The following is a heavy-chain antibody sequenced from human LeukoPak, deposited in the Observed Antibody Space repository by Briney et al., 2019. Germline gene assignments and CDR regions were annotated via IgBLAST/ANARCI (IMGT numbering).Heavy chain of an antibody. V-gene: IGHV3-20*04. Sequence: GGSLRLSCGASGFNFDDYYMSWVRQVPGKGLECGSGITWNGDKTVHADSVRERFAIARDNTNKYLYLQMSSLRPEATDLYYCARDPFCSSSTGCYFELWFDPWGAGPLVTVSS. CDR1: GFNFDDYY. D-gene: IGHD2-2*01. CDR2: ITWNGDKT. J-gene: IGHJ5*02. CDR3: ARDPFCSSSTGCYFELWFDP.